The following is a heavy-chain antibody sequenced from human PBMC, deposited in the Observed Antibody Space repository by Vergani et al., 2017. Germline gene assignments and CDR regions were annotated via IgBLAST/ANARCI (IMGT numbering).Heavy chain of an antibody. V-gene: IGHV4-31*03. CDR1: GDSISSGVYY. Sequence: QVQLQESGPGLVKPSQTLSLTCSVSGDSISSGVYYWNWIRQHPGKRLEWIGYIYSTGSTHHNPSLRRRINMSVDTSKNQFSLKLNSVTAADTAMYYCARMWGYDEGDAFRIGYFDSWGPGILVTVSS. D-gene: IGHD3-22*01. CDR3: ARMWGYDEGDAFRIGYFDS. CDR2: IYSTGST. J-gene: IGHJ4*02.